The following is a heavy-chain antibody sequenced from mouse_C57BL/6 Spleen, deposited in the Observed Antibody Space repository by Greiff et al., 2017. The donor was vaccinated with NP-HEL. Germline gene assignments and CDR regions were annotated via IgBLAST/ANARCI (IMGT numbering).Heavy chain of an antibody. V-gene: IGHV5-16*01. D-gene: IGHD1-1*01. CDR1: GFTFSDYY. CDR3: ARVTITTVVADYAMDY. CDR2: INYDGSST. Sequence: EVHLVESEGGLVQPGSSMKLSCTASGFTFSDYYMAWVRQVPEKGLEWVANINYDGSSTYYLDSLKSRFIISRDNAKNILYLQMSSLKSEDTATYYCARVTITTVVADYAMDYWGQGTSVTVSS. J-gene: IGHJ4*01.